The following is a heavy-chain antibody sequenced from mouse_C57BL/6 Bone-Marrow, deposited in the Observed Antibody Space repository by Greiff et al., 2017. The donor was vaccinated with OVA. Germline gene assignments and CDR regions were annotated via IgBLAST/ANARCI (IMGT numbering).Heavy chain of an antibody. Sequence: QVQLQQPGAELVRPWSSVTLSCTASGYTFTSYWMDWVKQSPGQGLEWIVNIYPSDSDTHYNQKIKDKTTLTVDKSSSTAYMQLSSLTSEDSAVYDCARWRDVGDYWGQGTTLTVSS. CDR1: GYTFTSYW. J-gene: IGHJ2*01. D-gene: IGHD3-3*01. CDR2: IYPSDSDT. CDR3: ARWRDVGDY. V-gene: IGHV1-61*01.